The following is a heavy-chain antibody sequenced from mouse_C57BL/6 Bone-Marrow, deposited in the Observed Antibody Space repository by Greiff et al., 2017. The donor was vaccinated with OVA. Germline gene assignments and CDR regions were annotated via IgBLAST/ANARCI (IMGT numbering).Heavy chain of an antibody. D-gene: IGHD2-3*01. V-gene: IGHV5-17*01. Sequence: EVKLQESGGGLVKPGGSLKLSCAASGFTFSDYGMHWVRQAPEKGLEWVAYISSCSSTIYYADTVKGRFTISRDNAKNTLFLQMTSLRSEDTAMYYCARPGYDGYYVRFAYWGQGTLVTVSA. CDR3: ARPGYDGYYVRFAY. J-gene: IGHJ3*01. CDR2: ISSCSSTI. CDR1: GFTFSDYG.